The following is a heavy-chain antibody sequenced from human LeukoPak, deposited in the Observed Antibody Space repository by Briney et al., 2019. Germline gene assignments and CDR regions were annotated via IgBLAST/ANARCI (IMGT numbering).Heavy chain of an antibody. D-gene: IGHD2-21*02. Sequence: ASVKVSCKASGYTFTSYGISWVRQAPGQGLEWMGWISAYNGNTNYAQKLQGRVTMTTDTSTSTAYMELRSLRSDDTAVYYCASDGVYCGGDCYHNYWGQGTLVTVSS. CDR3: ASDGVYCGGDCYHNY. CDR1: GYTFTSYG. CDR2: ISAYNGNT. V-gene: IGHV1-18*01. J-gene: IGHJ4*02.